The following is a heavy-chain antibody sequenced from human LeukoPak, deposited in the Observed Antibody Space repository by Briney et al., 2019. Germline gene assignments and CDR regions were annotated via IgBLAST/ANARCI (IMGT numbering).Heavy chain of an antibody. Sequence: SETLSLTCTVSGGSISSSSYYWGWIRQPPGKRLEWIGSIYYSGSTYYNPSLKSRVTISVDTSKNQFSLKLSSVTAADTAVYYCARGAWTAYYFDYWGQGTLVTVSS. CDR1: GGSISSSSYY. J-gene: IGHJ4*02. V-gene: IGHV4-39*01. CDR2: IYYSGST. D-gene: IGHD3/OR15-3a*01. CDR3: ARGAWTAYYFDY.